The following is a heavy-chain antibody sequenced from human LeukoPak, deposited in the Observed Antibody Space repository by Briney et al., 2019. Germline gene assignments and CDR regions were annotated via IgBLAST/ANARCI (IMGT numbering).Heavy chain of an antibody. CDR3: AKDLPSMVRGKGAFDY. J-gene: IGHJ4*02. Sequence: GGSLRLSCAASGFTFSSYAMSWVRQAPGKGLEWVSAISDSGGSTYYADSVKGRFTISRDNSKNTLYLQMNSLRAEDTAVYYCAKDLPSMVRGKGAFDYWGQGTLVTVSS. V-gene: IGHV3-23*01. CDR1: GFTFSSYA. CDR2: ISDSGGST. D-gene: IGHD3-10*01.